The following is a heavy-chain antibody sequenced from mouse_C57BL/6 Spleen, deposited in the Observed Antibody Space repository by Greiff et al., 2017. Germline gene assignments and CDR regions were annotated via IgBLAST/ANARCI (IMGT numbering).Heavy chain of an antibody. CDR1: GYAFSSSW. J-gene: IGHJ4*01. D-gene: IGHD4-1*02. Sequence: VQLQQSGPELVKPGASVKISCKASGYAFSSSWMNWVKQRPGKGLEWIGRIYPGDGDTNYNGKFKGKATLTADKSSSTAYMQLSSLTSEDSAVYFCARSTGFYYYAMDYWGQGTSVTVSS. CDR2: IYPGDGDT. CDR3: ARSTGFYYYAMDY. V-gene: IGHV1-82*01.